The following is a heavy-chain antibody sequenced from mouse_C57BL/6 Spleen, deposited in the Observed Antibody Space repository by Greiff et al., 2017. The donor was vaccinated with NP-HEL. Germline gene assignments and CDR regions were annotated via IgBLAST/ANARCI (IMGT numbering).Heavy chain of an antibody. Sequence: DVKLVESGGGLVKPGGSLKLSCAASGFTFSSYAMSWVRQTPEKRLEWVATISDGGSYTYYPDNVKGRFTISRDNAKNNLYLQMSHLKSEDTAMYYCARDGGFDYWGQGTTLTVSS. CDR2: ISDGGSYT. V-gene: IGHV5-4*01. CDR1: GFTFSSYA. CDR3: ARDGGFDY. J-gene: IGHJ2*01.